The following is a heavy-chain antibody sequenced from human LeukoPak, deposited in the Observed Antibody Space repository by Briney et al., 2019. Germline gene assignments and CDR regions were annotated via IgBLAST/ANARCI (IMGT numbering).Heavy chain of an antibody. CDR2: IYYSGST. D-gene: IGHD2-21*02. V-gene: IGHV4-59*01. CDR3: ARVGDFGDSVFLDYGMDV. J-gene: IGHJ6*02. CDR1: GGSISSYY. Sequence: PSETLSLTCTVSGGSISSYYWSWIRQPPGKGLEWIGYIYYSGSTNYNPSLKSRVTISVDTSKNQFSLKLSSVTAADTAVYYCARVGDFGDSVFLDYGMDVWGQGTPVTVSS.